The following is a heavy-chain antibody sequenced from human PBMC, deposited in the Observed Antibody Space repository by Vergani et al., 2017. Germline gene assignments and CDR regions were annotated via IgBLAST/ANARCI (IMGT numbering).Heavy chain of an antibody. CDR1: GFTFSSYA. D-gene: IGHD2-15*01. CDR2: ISGSGGST. J-gene: IGHJ4*02. Sequence: VQLVESGGGVVQPGRSLRLSCAASGFTFSSYAMSWVRQAPGKGLEWVSAISGSGGSTYYADPVKGRFTISRDNSKNTLYLQMNSLRAEDTAVYYCAKRPRYCSGGSCLGYYFDYWGQGTLVTVSS. V-gene: IGHV3-23*04. CDR3: AKRPRYCSGGSCLGYYFDY.